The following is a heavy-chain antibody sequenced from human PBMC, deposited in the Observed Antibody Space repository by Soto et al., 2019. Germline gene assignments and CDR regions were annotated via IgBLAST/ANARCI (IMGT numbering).Heavy chain of an antibody. CDR1: GFTFSSYG. CDR3: ARDSVATLKYYYYGMDV. CDR2: IWYDGSNK. Sequence: QVQLVESGGGVVQPGRSLRLSCAASGFTFSSYGMHWVRQAPGKGLEWVAVIWYDGSNKYYADSVKGRFTSSRDNSKNTLYLQINSLRAEETAVYYCARDSVATLKYYYYGMDVWGQGPTVTVSS. J-gene: IGHJ6*02. D-gene: IGHD5-12*01. V-gene: IGHV3-33*01.